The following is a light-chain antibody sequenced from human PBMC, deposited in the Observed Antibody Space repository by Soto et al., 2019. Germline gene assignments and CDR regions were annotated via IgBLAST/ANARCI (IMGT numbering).Light chain of an antibody. CDR1: QSVSSY. V-gene: IGKV3-11*01. CDR2: DAS. CDR3: QQRSNP. Sequence: EIVLTQSPATLSLSPGERATLSCRASQSVSSYLAWYQQKPGQAPRLLIYDASNRATGIPARFSGSGSGTDFTLTISRLEPEDFAVYHCQQRSNPFGRGTKVEIK. J-gene: IGKJ1*01.